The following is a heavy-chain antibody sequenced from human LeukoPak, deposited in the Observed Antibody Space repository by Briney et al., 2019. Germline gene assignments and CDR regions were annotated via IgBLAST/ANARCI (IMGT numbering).Heavy chain of an antibody. CDR2: IDQDASEI. D-gene: IGHD2-21*02. V-gene: IGHV3-7*01. Sequence: GGSLRLSCAASGFTFSTYWMNWYRQAPGKGLEWVGNIDQDASEINYVDSVRGRFTISRDNAKNSLHLQMNSLRAEDTAVYYCATDRDNSDWQKRFDSWGQGTLVTVSS. CDR3: ATDRDNSDWQKRFDS. CDR1: GFTFSTYW. J-gene: IGHJ4*02.